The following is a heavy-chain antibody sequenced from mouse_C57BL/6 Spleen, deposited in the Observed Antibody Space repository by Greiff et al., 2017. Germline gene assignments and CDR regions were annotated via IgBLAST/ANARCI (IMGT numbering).Heavy chain of an antibody. Sequence: EVQLVESGGGLVKPGGSLKLSCAASGFTFSSYAMSWVRQTPEKRLEWVATISDGGSYTYYPDNVKGRFTIARDNATNNLYLQMSHLKSEDTAMYYCARAYYGSSLFAYWGQGTLVTVSA. CDR1: GFTFSSYA. CDR2: ISDGGSYT. D-gene: IGHD1-1*01. V-gene: IGHV5-4*01. J-gene: IGHJ3*01. CDR3: ARAYYGSSLFAY.